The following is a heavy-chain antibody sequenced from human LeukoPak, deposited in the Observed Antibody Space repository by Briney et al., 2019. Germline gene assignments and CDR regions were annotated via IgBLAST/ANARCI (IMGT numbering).Heavy chain of an antibody. D-gene: IGHD3-10*01. V-gene: IGHV1-2*02. CDR2: INPNSGGT. J-gene: IGHJ4*02. Sequence: HRASVKVSCKASGYTFTGYYMHWVRQAPGQGLEWMGWINPNSGGTNYAQKFQGRVTMTRDTSISTAYMELSRLRSDDTAVYYCARVDIKKLLWFGESTYYFDYWGQGTLVTVSS. CDR1: GYTFTGYY. CDR3: ARVDIKKLLWFGESTYYFDY.